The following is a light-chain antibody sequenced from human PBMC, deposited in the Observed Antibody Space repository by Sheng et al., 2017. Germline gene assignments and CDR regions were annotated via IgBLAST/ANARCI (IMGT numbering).Light chain of an antibody. CDR3: QQYKSNSRT. Sequence: DIHLTQSPSTLSASAGDRVTFTCRASQNINNLLAWYQQKPGKAPKLLIYEALNLQSGVPSRFSGSGTGTEFTLSISSLQPDDFATYYCQQYKSNSRTFGQGTKVEIK. CDR2: EAL. CDR1: QNINNL. V-gene: IGKV1-5*03. J-gene: IGKJ1*01.